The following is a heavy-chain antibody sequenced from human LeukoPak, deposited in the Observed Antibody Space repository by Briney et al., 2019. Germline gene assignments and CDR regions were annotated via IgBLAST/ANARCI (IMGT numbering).Heavy chain of an antibody. D-gene: IGHD4-11*01. Sequence: SETLSLTCAVYGGSFSGYYWSWIRQPPGKGLEWIGEINHSGSTNYIPSLKSRVTISVDTSKNQFSLKLSSVTAVDTAEYYCARGVGVYSNYPTYYYYYYMDVWGKGTTVTVSS. J-gene: IGHJ6*03. CDR2: INHSGST. CDR3: ARGVGVYSNYPTYYYYYYMDV. V-gene: IGHV4-34*01. CDR1: GGSFSGYY.